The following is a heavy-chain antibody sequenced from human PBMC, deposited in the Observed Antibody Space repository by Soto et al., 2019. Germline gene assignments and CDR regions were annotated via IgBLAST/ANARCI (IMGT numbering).Heavy chain of an antibody. J-gene: IGHJ4*02. CDR3: ARRRGYTGYSSGDFFDY. CDR1: GASISGSPYS. Sequence: SETLSLTCSVSGASISGSPYSWAWVRQPPNKELEWIGTIDFSANSDYSASLRSRVSISVDTSKNHFSLRLTSVAAADSAVYYCARRRGYTGYSSGDFFDYWGQGILVTVSS. V-gene: IGHV4-39*02. D-gene: IGHD2-2*03. CDR2: IDFSANS.